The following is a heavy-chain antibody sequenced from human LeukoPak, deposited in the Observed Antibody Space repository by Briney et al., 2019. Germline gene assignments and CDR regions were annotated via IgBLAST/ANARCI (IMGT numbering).Heavy chain of an antibody. CDR3: ALGYCSGGSCYSDAFDI. J-gene: IGHJ3*02. CDR1: GGSISSGDYY. D-gene: IGHD2-15*01. V-gene: IGHV4-30-4*08. Sequence: SQTLSLTCTVSGGSISSGDYYWSWIRQPPGKGLEWIGYIYYSGSTYYNPSLKSRVTISVDTSKNQFSLKLSSVTAAETAVYYCALGYCSGGSCYSDAFDIWGQGTMVTVSS. CDR2: IYYSGST.